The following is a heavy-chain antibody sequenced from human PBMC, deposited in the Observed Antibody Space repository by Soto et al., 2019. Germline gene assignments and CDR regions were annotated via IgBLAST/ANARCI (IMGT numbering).Heavy chain of an antibody. J-gene: IGHJ4*02. CDR3: ARQGVVVVAATRDLGFDY. CDR2: IYYSGST. V-gene: IGHV4-39*01. Sequence: SDTLSLTCTVSGGSISSSSYYWGWIRQPPGKGLEWIGSIYYSGSTYYNPSLKSRVTISVDTSKNQFSLKLSSVTAADTAVYYCARQGVVVVAATRDLGFDYWGQGTLVTVSS. D-gene: IGHD2-15*01. CDR1: GGSISSSSYY.